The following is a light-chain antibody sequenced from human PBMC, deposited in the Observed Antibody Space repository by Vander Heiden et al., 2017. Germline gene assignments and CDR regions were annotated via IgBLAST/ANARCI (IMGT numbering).Light chain of an antibody. V-gene: IGLV1-44*01. CDR3: AAWDDSLNGVV. CDR1: SPNIGSDT. Sequence: QSVLTQPPSASGTPVQRVPIPCSGSSPNIGSDTVNWSQQPPRAAPTPLLYSNNQRRSGVPDRFSGAKSGTTAALAISGLQPEDEADDYCAAWDDSLNGVVFGGGTKLTVL. J-gene: IGLJ2*01. CDR2: SNN.